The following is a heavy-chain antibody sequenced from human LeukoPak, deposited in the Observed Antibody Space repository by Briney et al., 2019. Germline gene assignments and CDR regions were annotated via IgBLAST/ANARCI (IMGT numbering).Heavy chain of an antibody. Sequence: PSETLSLTCTVSGGSINNYYWSWIRQPAGKGLEWIGRIYTRGSTNYNPSLKSRVTMSVDTSKNQFSLKLSSVTAADTAAYYCARGRYCSADICSGGDAFDIWGQGTMVSASS. CDR3: ARGRYCSADICSGGDAFDI. V-gene: IGHV4-4*07. CDR1: GGSINNYY. CDR2: IYTRGST. J-gene: IGHJ3*02. D-gene: IGHD2-15*01.